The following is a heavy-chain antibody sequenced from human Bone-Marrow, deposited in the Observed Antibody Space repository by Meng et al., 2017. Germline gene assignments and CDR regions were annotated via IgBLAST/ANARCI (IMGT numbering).Heavy chain of an antibody. CDR2: IIPILGIA. V-gene: IGHV1-69*02. CDR3: ARGSYYGSGENDY. D-gene: IGHD3-10*01. Sequence: SVKVSCKASGGTFSSYTISWVRQAPGQGLEWMGRIIPILGIANYAQKFQGRVTITADKSTSTAYMELSSLRSEDTAVYYYARGSYYGSGENDYWGQGTLVTVSS. CDR1: GGTFSSYT. J-gene: IGHJ4*02.